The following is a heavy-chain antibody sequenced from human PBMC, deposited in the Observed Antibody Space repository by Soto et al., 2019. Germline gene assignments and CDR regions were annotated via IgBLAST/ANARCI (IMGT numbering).Heavy chain of an antibody. J-gene: IGHJ6*02. Sequence: QVQLVESGGGVVQPGRSLRLSCAASGFTFSSYGMHWVRQAPGKGLEWVAVIWYDGSNKYYADSVKGRFTISRDNSKNTLFLLMHMLRAEDTVVYSCARTYYDFEHKYYYYGMDVWGQGTMVTASS. CDR3: ARTYYDFEHKYYYYGMDV. CDR2: IWYDGSNK. V-gene: IGHV3-33*01. CDR1: GFTFSSYG. D-gene: IGHD3-3*01.